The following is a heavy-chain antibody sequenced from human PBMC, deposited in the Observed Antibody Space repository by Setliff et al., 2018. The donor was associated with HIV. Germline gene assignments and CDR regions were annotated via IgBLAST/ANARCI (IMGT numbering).Heavy chain of an antibody. CDR3: ARVAVGGTGPDS. CDR1: GGSISSYY. D-gene: IGHD1-1*01. CDR2: IYTSGST. J-gene: IGHJ4*02. Sequence: PSETLSLTCTVSGGSISSYYWSWIRQPPGKALEWIGYIYTSGSTNYNPSLKSRVTISGDASKNQFSLKLTSVTVADTAVYYCARVAVGGTGPDSWGQGTLVTVSS. V-gene: IGHV4-4*08.